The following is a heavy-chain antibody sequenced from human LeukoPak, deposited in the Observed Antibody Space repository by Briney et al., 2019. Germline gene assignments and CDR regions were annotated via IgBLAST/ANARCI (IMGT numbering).Heavy chain of an antibody. Sequence: ASVKVSCKASGYTFTNYGISWVRQAPGQGLKWMGWISVYNGNTNYEQKFQGRVTMTTGTSTRTAYMELMSLRSDDTAVYYCARDGFRYFGSGSYYVGSWFDPWGRGTLVTVSS. D-gene: IGHD3-10*01. V-gene: IGHV1-18*01. CDR3: ARDGFRYFGSGSYYVGSWFDP. CDR2: ISVYNGNT. J-gene: IGHJ5*02. CDR1: GYTFTNYG.